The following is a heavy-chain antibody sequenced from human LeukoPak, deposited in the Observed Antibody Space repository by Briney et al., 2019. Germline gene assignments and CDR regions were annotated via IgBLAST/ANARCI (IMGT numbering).Heavy chain of an antibody. D-gene: IGHD2-15*01. CDR1: GFTFSSYS. J-gene: IGHJ6*02. CDR2: ISSSSSTI. CDR3: ARGGSRHGMDV. Sequence: GGSLRLSCAASGFTFSSYSMNWVRQAPGKGLEWVSYISSSSSTIYYADSVKGRFTISRDNAKNSLYLQMNSLRAEDTAVYYCARGGSRHGMDVWGQGTTVTVSS. V-gene: IGHV3-48*01.